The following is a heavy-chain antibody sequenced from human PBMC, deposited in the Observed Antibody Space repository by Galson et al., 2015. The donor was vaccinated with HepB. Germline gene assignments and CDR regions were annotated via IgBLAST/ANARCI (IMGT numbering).Heavy chain of an antibody. D-gene: IGHD3-9*01. CDR2: ISSSSSTTI. V-gene: IGHV3-48*04. Sequence: SLRLSCAASGFTFNGYSMNWVRQAPGKGLEWLSYISSSSSTTIYYADAVKGRFTISRDNAKSSLYLQMNSLRAEDTAVYYCARERGSIFSQLFYFDYWGQGALFTVSS. CDR1: GFTFNGYS. CDR3: ARERGSIFSQLFYFDY. J-gene: IGHJ4*02.